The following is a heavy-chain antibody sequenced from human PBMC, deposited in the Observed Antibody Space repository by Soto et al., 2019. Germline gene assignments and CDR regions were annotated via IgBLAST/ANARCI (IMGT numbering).Heavy chain of an antibody. CDR3: AIGEGPPYYYYYGMDV. D-gene: IGHD3-10*01. Sequence: ASVKVSCKASGYTFTSYGISWVRQAPGQGLEWMGWISAYNGNTNYAQKLQGRVTITTDTSTRTAYMELRSLRSDATAVYYCAIGEGPPYYYYYGMDVWGQGTTVTVSS. V-gene: IGHV1-18*04. CDR1: GYTFTSYG. CDR2: ISAYNGNT. J-gene: IGHJ6*02.